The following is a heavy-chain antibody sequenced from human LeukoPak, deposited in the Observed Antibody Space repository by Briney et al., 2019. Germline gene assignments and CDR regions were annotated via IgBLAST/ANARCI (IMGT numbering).Heavy chain of an antibody. CDR3: ASGPYDSSGYGYFQH. Sequence: GGSLRLSCAASGFTFSSYAMSWVRQAPGKGLEWVANINQDGTEKYYVDSMMGRFTISRDNAKNSLYLQMNSLRAEDTAVYYCASGPYDSSGYGYFQHWGQGTLVTVSS. V-gene: IGHV3-7*01. CDR1: GFTFSSYA. D-gene: IGHD3-22*01. J-gene: IGHJ1*01. CDR2: INQDGTEK.